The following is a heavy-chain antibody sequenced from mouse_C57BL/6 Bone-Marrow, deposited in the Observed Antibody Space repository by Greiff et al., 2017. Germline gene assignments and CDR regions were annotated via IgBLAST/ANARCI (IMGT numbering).Heavy chain of an antibody. CDR3: ARSDYYGSSYNARDY. V-gene: IGHV1-54*01. D-gene: IGHD1-1*01. Sequence: VQLQQSGAELVRPGTSVKVSCKASGYAFTNYLIAWVTQRPGQGLEWIGVINPGSGGTNYNEKFKGKATLTADKSSSTAYMQLSSLTSEDSAVYFCARSDYYGSSYNARDYWGQGTSVTVSS. J-gene: IGHJ4*01. CDR1: GYAFTNYL. CDR2: INPGSGGT.